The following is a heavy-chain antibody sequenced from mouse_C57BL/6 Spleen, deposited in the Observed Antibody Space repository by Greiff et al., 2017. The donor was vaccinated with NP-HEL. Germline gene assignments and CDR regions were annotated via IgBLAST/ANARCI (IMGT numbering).Heavy chain of an antibody. CDR2: INPSTGGT. CDR3: ARYYYGSRGTYAMDY. Sequence: VQLKESGPELVKPGASVKISCKASGYSFTGYYMNWVKQSPEKSLEWIGEINPSTGGTTYNQKFKAKATLTVDKSSSTAYMQLKSLTSEDSAVYYCARYYYGSRGTYAMDYWGQGTSVTVSS. J-gene: IGHJ4*01. CDR1: GYSFTGYY. D-gene: IGHD1-1*01. V-gene: IGHV1-42*01.